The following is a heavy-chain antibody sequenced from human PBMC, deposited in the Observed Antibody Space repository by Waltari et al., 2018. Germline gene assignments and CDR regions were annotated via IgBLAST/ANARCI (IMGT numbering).Heavy chain of an antibody. CDR1: GFTFSSYE. CDR3: ARGITMVRGIVLTTLDY. D-gene: IGHD3-10*01. CDR2: ISSGATMI. V-gene: IGHV3-48*03. J-gene: IGHJ4*02. Sequence: EVQLVESGGGLVQPGGSLRLSCAASGFTFSSYEMNWVRQGPGKGLDWLSFISSGATMIYYKDSVQGRFTISRDNAKNSLYLEMSSLRAEDTAIYYCARGITMVRGIVLTTLDYWGQGTLVTVSS.